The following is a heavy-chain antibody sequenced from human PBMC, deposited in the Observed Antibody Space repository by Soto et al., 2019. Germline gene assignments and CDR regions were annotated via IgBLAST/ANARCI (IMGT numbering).Heavy chain of an antibody. J-gene: IGHJ5*02. Sequence: GGSLRLSCAASGFTFSSYAMHWVRQAPGKGLEYVSAISSSGGSTYYANSVKGRFTISRDNSKNTLYLQMNSLRVEDTAVYYCVRVVAAAGTWGQGALVTVSS. CDR1: GFTFSSYA. V-gene: IGHV3-64*04. CDR2: ISSSGGST. D-gene: IGHD6-13*01. CDR3: VRVVAAAGT.